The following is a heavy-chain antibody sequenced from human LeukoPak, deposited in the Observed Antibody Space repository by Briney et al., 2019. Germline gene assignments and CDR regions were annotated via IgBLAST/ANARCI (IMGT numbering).Heavy chain of an antibody. CDR1: GYTFTSYG. CDR2: ISAYNGNT. V-gene: IGHV1-18*01. D-gene: IGHD3-3*01. CDR3: ARDLGDFWGGYYREPGLEEQPTFDP. J-gene: IGHJ5*02. Sequence: AASVTVSCKASGYTFTSYGISWVRQAPGQGLEWMGWISAYNGNTNYAQKLQGRVTMTTDTSTSTAYMELRSLRSDDTAVYYCARDLGDFWGGYYREPGLEEQPTFDPWGQGTLVTVSS.